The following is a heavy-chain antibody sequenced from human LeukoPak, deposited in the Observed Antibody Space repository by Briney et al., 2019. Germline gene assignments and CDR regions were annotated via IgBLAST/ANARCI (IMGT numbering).Heavy chain of an antibody. Sequence: SETLSLTCTVSGGSISSSSYYWGWIRQPPRKGLEWIGSIYYRGSTYYDPSLKSRVIISVDTSKNQFSLKLSSVTATDTAVYYCATLVYSSSWSFDYWGQGTLVSVSS. J-gene: IGHJ4*02. D-gene: IGHD6-13*01. V-gene: IGHV4-39*01. CDR1: GGSISSSSYY. CDR3: ATLVYSSSWSFDY. CDR2: IYYRGST.